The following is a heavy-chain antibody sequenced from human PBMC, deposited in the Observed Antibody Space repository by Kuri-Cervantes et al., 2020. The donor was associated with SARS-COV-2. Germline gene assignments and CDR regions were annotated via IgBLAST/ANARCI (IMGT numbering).Heavy chain of an antibody. CDR3: AKDQARYDYVWGSPDY. Sequence: LSLTCAASGFTFSSYGMHWVRQAPGKGLEWVAVIWYDGSNKYYADSVKGRFTISRDNSKNTLYLQMNSLRAEDTAVYYCAKDQARYDYVWGSPDYWGQGTLVTVSS. CDR1: GFTFSSYG. CDR2: IWYDGSNK. V-gene: IGHV3-33*06. J-gene: IGHJ4*02. D-gene: IGHD3-16*01.